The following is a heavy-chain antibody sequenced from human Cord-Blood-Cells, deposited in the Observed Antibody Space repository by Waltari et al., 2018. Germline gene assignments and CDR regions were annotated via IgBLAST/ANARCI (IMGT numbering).Heavy chain of an antibody. V-gene: IGHV3-53*01. Sequence: EVQLVESGGGLIQPGGSLRLSFAASGFTVSSNYMSCVSQAPGKGLEWVSVIYSGGSTYYADSVKGRFTISRDNSKNTLYLQMNSLRAEDTAVYYCARFEPADDAFDIWGQGTMVTVSS. J-gene: IGHJ3*02. D-gene: IGHD2-2*01. CDR3: ARFEPADDAFDI. CDR2: IYSGGST. CDR1: GFTVSSNY.